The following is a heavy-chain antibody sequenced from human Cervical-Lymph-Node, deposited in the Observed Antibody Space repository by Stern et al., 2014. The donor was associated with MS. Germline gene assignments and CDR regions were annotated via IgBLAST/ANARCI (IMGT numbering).Heavy chain of an antibody. CDR2: INAGNGNT. Sequence: QVQLVQSGAEGKKPGASVKVSCKASGYTFPSYAMHWVRQAPGQRLEWMGWINAGNGNTKYSQKFQGRVTITRDTSASTAYMELSSLRSEDTAVYYCARDRTVVTTGRGWFDPWGQGTLVTVSS. J-gene: IGHJ5*02. D-gene: IGHD4-23*01. V-gene: IGHV1-3*01. CDR3: ARDRTVVTTGRGWFDP. CDR1: GYTFPSYA.